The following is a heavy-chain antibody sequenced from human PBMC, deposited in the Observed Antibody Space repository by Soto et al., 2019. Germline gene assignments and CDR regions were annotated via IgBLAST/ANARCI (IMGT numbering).Heavy chain of an antibody. CDR1: GGFVNSDTHS. CDR3: ARFVRPCSATTCSTRADV. CDR2: IYSGGST. Sequence: SETLSLTCTVSGGFVNSDTHSWSWIRQTPGKRLEWIGFIYSGGSTKNPSLRSRVTMSVDTSKNQFSLKLRSVIVADTAVYHCARFVRPCSATTCSTRADVWGQGITVTVSS. J-gene: IGHJ6*02. D-gene: IGHD2-2*01. V-gene: IGHV4-61*01.